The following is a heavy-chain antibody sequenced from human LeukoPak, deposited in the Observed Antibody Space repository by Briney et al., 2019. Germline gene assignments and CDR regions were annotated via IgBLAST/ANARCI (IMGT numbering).Heavy chain of an antibody. V-gene: IGHV3-30*02. J-gene: IGHJ4*02. Sequence: GGSLRLSCAASGFTFSSYGMHWVRQAPGKGLEWVAFIRYDGSNKYYADSVKGRFTISRDNSKNTLYLQMNSLRADDTAVYYCVKDLTTVTTQGDYWGQGTLVTVSS. CDR2: IRYDGSNK. D-gene: IGHD4-17*01. CDR1: GFTFSSYG. CDR3: VKDLTTVTTQGDY.